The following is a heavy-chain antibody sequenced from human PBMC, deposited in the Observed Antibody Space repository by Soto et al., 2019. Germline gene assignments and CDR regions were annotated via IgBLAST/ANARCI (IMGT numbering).Heavy chain of an antibody. V-gene: IGHV1-2*04. CDR1: GYTFTGYY. D-gene: IGHD6-19*01. CDR2: INPNSGGT. CDR3: ARDQPSIALAGSYYFHY. Sequence: ASVKVSCKASGYTFTGYYMHWVRQAPGQGLEWMGWINPNSGGTNYAQKFQGWVTMTRDTSISTAYMELSRLRSDDTAVYYCARDQPSIALAGSYYFHYWGQGTLVTVSS. J-gene: IGHJ4*02.